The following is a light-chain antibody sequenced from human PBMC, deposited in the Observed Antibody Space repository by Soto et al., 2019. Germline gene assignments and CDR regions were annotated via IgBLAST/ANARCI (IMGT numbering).Light chain of an antibody. CDR1: SSDVGGYNF. Sequence: QSALTQPASVSGSPGQSITISCTGTSSDVGGYNFVSWYQQHPGKVPKLMIYKVSNRPSGVSNRFSGSKSGNTASLTISGLQADDGADYFCSSHAPRNTLLVFGTGTKVTVL. CDR3: SSHAPRNTLLV. V-gene: IGLV2-14*01. CDR2: KVS. J-gene: IGLJ1*01.